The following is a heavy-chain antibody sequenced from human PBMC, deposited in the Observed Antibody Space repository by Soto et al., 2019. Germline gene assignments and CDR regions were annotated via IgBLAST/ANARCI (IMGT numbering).Heavy chain of an antibody. V-gene: IGHV3-11*01. Sequence: GGSLRLSCAASGYTFSDYYMSWIRQAPGKGLEWISYIDTSSTKIYYADSVKDRFTISRDNAKNSLYLEMNSLRDEDTAVYYCASHYDMWSGYLSPVDYWGQGTLVTVSS. J-gene: IGHJ4*02. CDR2: IDTSSTKI. D-gene: IGHD3-3*01. CDR3: ASHYDMWSGYLSPVDY. CDR1: GYTFSDYY.